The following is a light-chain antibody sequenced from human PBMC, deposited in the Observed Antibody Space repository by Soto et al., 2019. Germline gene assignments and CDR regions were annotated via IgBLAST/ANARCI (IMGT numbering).Light chain of an antibody. CDR2: LNSDGSH. CDR3: QTWGTGIWV. J-gene: IGLJ3*02. Sequence: QPVLTQSPSASASLGASVKLTCTLSSGHSSNANAWHQQQPEKGPRFLMKLNSDGSHNKGDGIPDRFSGSSSGAERYLTISSLQSEDEADYYCQTWGTGIWVFGGGTKLTVL. CDR1: SGHSSNA. V-gene: IGLV4-69*01.